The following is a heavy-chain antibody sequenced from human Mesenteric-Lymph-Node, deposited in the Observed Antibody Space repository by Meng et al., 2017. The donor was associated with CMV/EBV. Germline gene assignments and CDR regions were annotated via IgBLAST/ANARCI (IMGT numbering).Heavy chain of an antibody. J-gene: IGHJ4*02. Sequence: CKASGFTCTNYAIHWVRQAPGQGPEWVGWISAYNGNTNYAQKFQGRVTMTTDTSTSTASMELRSLRSDDTAVYYCARDPGGNLSYFDYWGQGTLVTVSS. CDR2: ISAYNGNT. CDR3: ARDPGGNLSYFDY. D-gene: IGHD3-16*01. CDR1: GFTCTNYA. V-gene: IGHV1-18*01.